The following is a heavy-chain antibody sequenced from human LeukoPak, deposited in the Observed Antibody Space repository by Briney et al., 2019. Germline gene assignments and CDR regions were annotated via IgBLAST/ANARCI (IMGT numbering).Heavy chain of an antibody. D-gene: IGHD3-10*01. Sequence: GGSLRLSCAASGFTFSSYAMNWVRQAPGKGLEWVATIGANGSGTYYADSVKGRFTISRDKSQNTLYLQMNSLRGDDTAVYYCARVYYGSGSSTGYWGQGTLVTVSS. J-gene: IGHJ4*02. V-gene: IGHV3-23*01. CDR3: ARVYYGSGSSTGY. CDR1: GFTFSSYA. CDR2: IGANGSGT.